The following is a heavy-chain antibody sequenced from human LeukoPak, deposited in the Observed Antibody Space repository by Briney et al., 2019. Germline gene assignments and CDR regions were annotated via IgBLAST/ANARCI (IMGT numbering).Heavy chain of an antibody. CDR2: ISGSGGST. J-gene: IGHJ4*02. CDR3: AKVYPGVLRYFDWVGYYFDY. V-gene: IGHV3-23*01. D-gene: IGHD3-9*01. Sequence: PGGSLRLSCAASGFTFSSYAMSWVRQAPGKGLEWVSAISGSGGSTYYADSVKGRFTISRDNSKNTLYPQMNSLRAEDTAVYYCAKVYPGVLRYFDWVGYYFDYWGQGTLVTVSS. CDR1: GFTFSSYA.